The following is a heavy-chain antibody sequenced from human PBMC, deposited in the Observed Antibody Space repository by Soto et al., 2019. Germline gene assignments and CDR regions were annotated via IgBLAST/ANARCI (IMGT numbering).Heavy chain of an antibody. V-gene: IGHV3-30-3*01. CDR1: GFTFSSHV. J-gene: IGHJ4*02. D-gene: IGHD2-15*01. CDR3: ARGTPATNYIGRLLDY. Sequence: QVQLVESGGGVVQPGRSLRLSCAASGFTFSSHVMHWVRQGPGKGLERVALLSSDGTKTYYADPVKGRFTISRDHSKNTLYLQMNRLRTEDTAVYNCARGTPATNYIGRLLDYWGQGTLVTVSS. CDR2: LSSDGTKT.